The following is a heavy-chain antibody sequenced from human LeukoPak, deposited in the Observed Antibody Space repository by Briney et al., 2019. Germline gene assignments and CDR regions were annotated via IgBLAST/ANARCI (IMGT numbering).Heavy chain of an antibody. D-gene: IGHD5-12*01. CDR2: ISYDGSNK. V-gene: IGHV3-30-3*01. J-gene: IGHJ4*02. CDR3: ARESRGGYSGYDTPIFDY. CDR1: GFTFSSYA. Sequence: PGGSLRLSCAASGFTFSSYAMHWVRQAPGKGLEWVAVISYDGSNKYYADSVKGRLTISRDNSKNTLYLQVNSLRAEDTAVYYCARESRGGYSGYDTPIFDYWGQGTLVTVSS.